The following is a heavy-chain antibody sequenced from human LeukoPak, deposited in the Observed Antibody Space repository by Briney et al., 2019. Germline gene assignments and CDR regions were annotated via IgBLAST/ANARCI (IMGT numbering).Heavy chain of an antibody. J-gene: IGHJ4*02. CDR3: ASKSSPTGGY. Sequence: GGSLRLSCAASGFTFSSYWMNWVRQAPGKGLEWVSSISSSSSYIYYADSVKGRFTISRDNAKNSLYLQMNSLRAEDTAVYYCASKSSPTGGYWGQGTLITVSS. V-gene: IGHV3-21*01. CDR2: ISSSSSYI. D-gene: IGHD2-2*01. CDR1: GFTFSSYW.